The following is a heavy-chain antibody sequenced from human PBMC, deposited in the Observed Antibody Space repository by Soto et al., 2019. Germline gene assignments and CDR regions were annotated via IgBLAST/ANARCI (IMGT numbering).Heavy chain of an antibody. V-gene: IGHV1-69*13. J-gene: IGHJ6*02. CDR2: IIPIFGTA. D-gene: IGHD2-15*01. CDR1: VGTFSSYA. CDR3: ARVGGGPLPLLPYYYYYYGMDV. Sequence: VASVKVSCKASVGTFSSYAISWVRQAPGQGLEWMGGIIPIFGTANYAQKFQGRVTITADESTSTAYMELSSLRSEDTAVYYCARVGGGPLPLLPYYYYYYGMDVWGQGTTVTVSS.